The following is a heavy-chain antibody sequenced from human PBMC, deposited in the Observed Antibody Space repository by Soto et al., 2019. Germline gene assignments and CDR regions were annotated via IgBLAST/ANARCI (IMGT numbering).Heavy chain of an antibody. CDR2: ISVYNGIT. CDR1: GFTFASSD. V-gene: IGHV1-18*04. D-gene: IGHD2-2*01. CDR3: ARIMPVTALVEALDI. Sequence: QVQLVQSRAEVKKPGASVRVSCKASGFTFASSDFSWVRQAPGQGLEWMGRISVYNGITSYAQSLQDRVSMTTDTSTNTAYLDLRSLRFDDTAVYYCARIMPVTALVEALDIWGQGTMVTVSS. J-gene: IGHJ3*02.